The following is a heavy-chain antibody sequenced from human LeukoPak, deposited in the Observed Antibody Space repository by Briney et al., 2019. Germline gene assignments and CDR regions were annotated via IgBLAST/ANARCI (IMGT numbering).Heavy chain of an antibody. D-gene: IGHD3-9*01. CDR1: GFIFSTYA. Sequence: GGSLRLSCAASGFIFSTYAMSWFRQAPGKGLEWVASISGSGETTYHADSVKGRFTISRDNSKNTLYLQMNSLRAEDTAVYYCAREQTYYDILTGYYSVTYFDYWGQGTLVTVSS. CDR3: AREQTYYDILTGYYSVTYFDY. V-gene: IGHV3-23*01. J-gene: IGHJ4*02. CDR2: ISGSGETT.